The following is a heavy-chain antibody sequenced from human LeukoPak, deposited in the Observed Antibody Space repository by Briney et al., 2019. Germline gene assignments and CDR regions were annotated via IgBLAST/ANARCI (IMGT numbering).Heavy chain of an antibody. CDR3: ARDEDPGYSSSWIDY. Sequence: ASVKVSCKASGYTFTSYGISWVRQAPGQGLEWMGWISAYNGNTNYAQKLQGRVTMTTDASTSTAYMELRSLRSDDTAVYYCARDEDPGYSSSWIDYWGQRTLVTVSS. J-gene: IGHJ4*02. CDR1: GYTFTSYG. D-gene: IGHD6-13*01. V-gene: IGHV1-18*01. CDR2: ISAYNGNT.